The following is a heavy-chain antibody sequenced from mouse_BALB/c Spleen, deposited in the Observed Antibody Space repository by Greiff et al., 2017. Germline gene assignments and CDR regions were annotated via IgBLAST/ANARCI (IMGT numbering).Heavy chain of an antibody. CDR2: ISSGSSTI. CDR1: GFTFSSFG. D-gene: IGHD2-4*01. Sequence: EVQRVESGGGLVQPGGSRKLSCAASGFTFSSFGMHWVRQAPEKGLEWVAYISSGSSTIYYADTVEGRFTISRDNPKNTLFLQMTSLRSEDTAMYYCARGYYDYDGYFDVWGAGTTVTVSS. CDR3: ARGYYDYDGYFDV. V-gene: IGHV5-17*02. J-gene: IGHJ1*01.